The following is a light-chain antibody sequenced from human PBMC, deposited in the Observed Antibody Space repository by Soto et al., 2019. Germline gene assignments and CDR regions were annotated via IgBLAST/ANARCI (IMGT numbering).Light chain of an antibody. CDR1: ISDVGGYNF. CDR3: SSFTGSNYV. V-gene: IGLV2-14*03. J-gene: IGLJ1*01. Sequence: QSVLTQPASVSGSPGQSITISCTGTISDVGGYNFVSWYQQYPGKAPKLMICDVSNRPSGVSNRFSGSKSGNTASLTISGLQDEDEADYYCSSFTGSNYVFGTGTKVTVL. CDR2: DVS.